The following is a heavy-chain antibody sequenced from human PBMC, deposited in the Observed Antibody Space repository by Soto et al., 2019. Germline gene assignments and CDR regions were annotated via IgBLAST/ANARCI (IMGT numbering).Heavy chain of an antibody. Sequence: QVQLVESGGGVVQPGRSLRLSCAASGFTFSSYAMHWVRQAPGKGLEWVAVISDDGRNIYYADSVKGRFTISRDNSKNALYLQMNSLRAEDTAVYYCARGIYSNYYLSTLYGRDVWGQGTTVTVSS. CDR2: ISDDGRNI. V-gene: IGHV3-30*04. CDR3: ARGIYSNYYLSTLYGRDV. CDR1: GFTFSSYA. J-gene: IGHJ6*02. D-gene: IGHD4-4*01.